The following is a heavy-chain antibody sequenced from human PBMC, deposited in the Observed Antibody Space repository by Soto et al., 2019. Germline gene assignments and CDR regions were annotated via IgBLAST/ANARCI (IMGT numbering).Heavy chain of an antibody. CDR2: ISGSGTTI. D-gene: IGHD3-3*01. V-gene: IGHV3-48*03. Sequence: LRLSCAASRFTFSGYEMNWVRQAPGKGLEWISYISGSGTTIYYADSVKGRFTISRDNAKKSLYLQMNSLRAEDTAVYYCAREGTVFGVIIPTPLDVWGQGTTVTVSS. CDR3: AREGTVFGVIIPTPLDV. CDR1: RFTFSGYE. J-gene: IGHJ6*02.